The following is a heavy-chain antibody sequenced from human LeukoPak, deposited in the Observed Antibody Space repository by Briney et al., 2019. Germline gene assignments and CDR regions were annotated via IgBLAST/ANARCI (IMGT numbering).Heavy chain of an antibody. CDR3: ARTYGSGSYYNY. Sequence: SETLSLTCTVSGGSISRYYWSWIRQPPGKGLEWIGYIYYSGSTNYNPSLKSRVTISVDTSKNHFSLKLGSVAAADTAVYYCARTYGSGSYYNYWGQGTLVTVSS. J-gene: IGHJ4*02. CDR2: IYYSGST. CDR1: GGSISRYY. D-gene: IGHD3-10*01. V-gene: IGHV4-59*01.